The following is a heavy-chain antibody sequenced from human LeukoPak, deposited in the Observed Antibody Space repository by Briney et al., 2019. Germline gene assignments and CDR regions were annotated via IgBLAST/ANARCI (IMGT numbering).Heavy chain of an antibody. CDR3: ATYCSSTSCYTDHDY. J-gene: IGHJ4*02. CDR2: IYHSGST. CDR1: GGSISSGGYY. V-gene: IGHV4-30-2*01. D-gene: IGHD2-2*02. Sequence: SETLSLTCTVSGGSISSGGYYWSWIRQPPGKGLEWIGYIYHSGSTYYNPSLKSRVTISVDRSKNQFSLKLSSVTAADTAVYYCATYCSSTSCYTDHDYWGQGTLVTVSS.